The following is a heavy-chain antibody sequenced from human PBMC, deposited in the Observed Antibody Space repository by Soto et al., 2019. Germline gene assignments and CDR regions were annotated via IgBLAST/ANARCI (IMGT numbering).Heavy chain of an antibody. Sequence: GASVNASCKASGYTFTGYYMHWVRHAPGQGLEWMGWINPNSGGTNYAQKFQGWVTMTRDTSISTAYMELSRLRSDDTAVYYCAVNYYDSSGYYPTYYFDYWGQGTLVTVSS. J-gene: IGHJ4*02. D-gene: IGHD3-22*01. CDR3: AVNYYDSSGYYPTYYFDY. V-gene: IGHV1-2*04. CDR2: INPNSGGT. CDR1: GYTFTGYY.